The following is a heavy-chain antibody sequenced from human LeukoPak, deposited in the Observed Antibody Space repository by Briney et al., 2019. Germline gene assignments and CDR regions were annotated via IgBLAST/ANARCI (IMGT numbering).Heavy chain of an antibody. CDR1: GFTFSSYS. CDR2: ISSSSSTI. D-gene: IGHD2-15*01. Sequence: GGPLRPSCAASGFTFSSYSMNWVRQAPGKGLEWVSYISSSSSTIYYADSVKGRFTISRDNAKNSLYLQMNSLRAEDTAVYYCARAASGGSCYATGGCFWFDPWGQGTLVTVSS. V-gene: IGHV3-48*01. J-gene: IGHJ5*02. CDR3: ARAASGGSCYATGGCFWFDP.